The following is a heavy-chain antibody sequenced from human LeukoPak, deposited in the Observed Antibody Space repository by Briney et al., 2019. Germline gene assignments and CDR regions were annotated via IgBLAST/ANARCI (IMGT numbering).Heavy chain of an antibody. D-gene: IGHD2-2*02. Sequence: SETLSLTCTVSGGSISSYYWSWIRQPPGKGLEWVGNIYYSGSINYNPSLKSRVAISVDTSKNQFSLKLSSVTAADTAVYYCARCCSSTSRYRYWGQGTLVTVSS. V-gene: IGHV4-59*01. CDR3: ARCCSSTSRYRY. CDR2: IYYSGSI. J-gene: IGHJ4*02. CDR1: GGSISSYY.